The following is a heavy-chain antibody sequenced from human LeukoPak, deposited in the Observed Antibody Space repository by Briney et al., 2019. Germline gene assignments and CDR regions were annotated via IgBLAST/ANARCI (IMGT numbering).Heavy chain of an antibody. CDR2: IHYSGST. V-gene: IGHV4-39*07. CDR3: ARNDMEYSSSWWPFDY. D-gene: IGHD6-13*01. CDR1: GGSISSRTYY. J-gene: IGHJ4*02. Sequence: SETLSLTCTVSGGSISSRTYYWGWIRQSPGKGLEWIGTIHYSGSTSYNPSLKSRVTISIDTSKNQFSLRLSFATAADTAVYYCARNDMEYSSSWWPFDYWGQGTLVTVSS.